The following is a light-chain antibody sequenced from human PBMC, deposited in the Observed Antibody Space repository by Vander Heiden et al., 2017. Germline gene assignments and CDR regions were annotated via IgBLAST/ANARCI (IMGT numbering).Light chain of an antibody. CDR1: QSVSSN. J-gene: IGKJ4*01. CDR2: GAS. CDR3: QQYNNWLPLT. Sequence: EIVMTQSPATLSVSPGASATLPCRASQSVSSNLAWYQQKPGQAPRLLIYGASTRATGIPARFSGSGSGTEFTLTISSLQSEDFAVYYCQQYNNWLPLTFGGGTKVEIK. V-gene: IGKV3-15*01.